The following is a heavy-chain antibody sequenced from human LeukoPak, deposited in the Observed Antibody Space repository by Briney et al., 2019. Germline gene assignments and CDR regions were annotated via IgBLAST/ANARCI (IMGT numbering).Heavy chain of an antibody. CDR1: GGTFSSYA. Sequence: GASVKVSCKASGGTFSSYAISWERQAPGQGLEWMGGIIPIFGTANCAQKFQGRVTITADESTSTAYMELSSLRSEDTAVYYCARGPSEEWPPYYFDYWGQGTLVTVSS. D-gene: IGHD3-3*01. CDR3: ARGPSEEWPPYYFDY. J-gene: IGHJ4*02. CDR2: IIPIFGTA. V-gene: IGHV1-69*13.